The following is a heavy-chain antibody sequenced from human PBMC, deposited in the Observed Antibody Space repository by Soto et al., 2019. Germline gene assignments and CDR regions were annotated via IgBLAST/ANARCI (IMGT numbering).Heavy chain of an antibody. CDR3: ARGCDFWSGYYYPYGMDV. CDR1: GFTFSSYA. CDR2: ISYDGSNK. Sequence: AGSMRLSCAASGFTFSSYAMHWVRQDPGKGLEWVAVISYDGSNKNYADSVKGRFTISRDNSKNTLYLQMNSLRAEDTAVYYCARGCDFWSGYYYPYGMDVWGQGTTVTVSS. V-gene: IGHV3-30-3*01. D-gene: IGHD3-3*01. J-gene: IGHJ6*02.